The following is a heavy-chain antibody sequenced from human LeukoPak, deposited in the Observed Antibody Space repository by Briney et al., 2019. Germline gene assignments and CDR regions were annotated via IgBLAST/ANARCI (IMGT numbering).Heavy chain of an antibody. V-gene: IGHV4-59*01. Sequence: SETLSLTCTVSGGSISSYYWGWIRQPPGKGLEWIGYIYYSGSTNYNPSLKSRVTISVDTSKNQFSLKLSSVTAADTAVYYCARISSSWYYFDYWGQGTLVTVSS. CDR3: ARISSSWYYFDY. D-gene: IGHD6-13*01. J-gene: IGHJ4*02. CDR2: IYYSGST. CDR1: GGSISSYY.